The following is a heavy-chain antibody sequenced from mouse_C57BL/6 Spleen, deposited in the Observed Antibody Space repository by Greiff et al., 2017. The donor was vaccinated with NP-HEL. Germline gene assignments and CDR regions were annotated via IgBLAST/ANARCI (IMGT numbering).Heavy chain of an antibody. CDR2: INPNNGGT. D-gene: IGHD4-1*01. J-gene: IGHJ4*01. CDR3: ARGEANWDAMDY. V-gene: IGHV1-22*01. CDR1: GYTFTDYN. Sequence: VQRVESGPELVKPGASVKMSCKASGYTFTDYNMHWVKQSHGKSLEWIGYINPNNGGTSYNQKFKGKATLTVNKSSSTAYMELRSLTSEDSAVYYCARGEANWDAMDYWGQGTSVTVSS.